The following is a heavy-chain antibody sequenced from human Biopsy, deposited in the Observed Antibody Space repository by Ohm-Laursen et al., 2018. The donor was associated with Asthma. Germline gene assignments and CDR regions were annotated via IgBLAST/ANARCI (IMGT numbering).Heavy chain of an antibody. CDR3: ARHYSTTTVTTLNDY. Sequence: ESLRISCKASGFTFTSYWIAWVRQMPGKGLEWVGIIYPGDSDTRYSPSFQGQVTILADKSINTAYLQWSSLKASDTAMYYCARHYSTTTVTTLNDYWGQGTLVTVSS. CDR2: IYPGDSDT. J-gene: IGHJ4*02. V-gene: IGHV5-51*01. D-gene: IGHD4-11*01. CDR1: GFTFTSYW.